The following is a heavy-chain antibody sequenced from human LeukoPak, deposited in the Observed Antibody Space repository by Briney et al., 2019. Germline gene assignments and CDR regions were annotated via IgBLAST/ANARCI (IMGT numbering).Heavy chain of an antibody. CDR2: ISGSGGST. CDR3: AKIPSGPAVFRYYFDY. V-gene: IGHV3-23*01. Sequence: PGGSLRLSCAASGFTFSSYAMSWVRQAPGKGLEWVSAISGSGGSTYYADSVKGRFTISRDNSKNTVYLQMNSLRAEDTAVYYCAKIPSGPAVFRYYFDYWGQGTLVTVSS. J-gene: IGHJ4*02. D-gene: IGHD2-2*01. CDR1: GFTFSSYA.